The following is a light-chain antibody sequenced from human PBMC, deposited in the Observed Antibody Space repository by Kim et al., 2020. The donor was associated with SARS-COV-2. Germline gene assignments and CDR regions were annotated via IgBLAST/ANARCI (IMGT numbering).Light chain of an antibody. CDR2: YDS. CDR3: QVWGSSSDHVV. Sequence: SYELTQPPSVSVAPGKTARITWGGNNIGSKSVHWYQQKPGQAPVLVIYYDSDRPSGIPERFSGSNSGNTATLTISRVEAGDEADYYCQVWGSSSDHVVFGGGTQLTVL. V-gene: IGLV3-21*04. J-gene: IGLJ2*01. CDR1: NIGSKS.